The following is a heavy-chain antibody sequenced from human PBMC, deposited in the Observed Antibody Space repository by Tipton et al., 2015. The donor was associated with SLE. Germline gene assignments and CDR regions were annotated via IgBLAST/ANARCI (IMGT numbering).Heavy chain of an antibody. D-gene: IGHD1-7*01. CDR1: GGSISSYY. Sequence: TLSLTCTVSGGSISSYYWSWIRQPPGKGLEWIGCIYYSGSTNYNPSLKSRVTISLDTSKNQFSLKLTSLTAADTAVYYCGRGGSLLNWNYGGHFDLWGRGTLVTVSS. CDR3: GRGGSLLNWNYGGHFDL. CDR2: IYYSGST. V-gene: IGHV4-59*08. J-gene: IGHJ2*01.